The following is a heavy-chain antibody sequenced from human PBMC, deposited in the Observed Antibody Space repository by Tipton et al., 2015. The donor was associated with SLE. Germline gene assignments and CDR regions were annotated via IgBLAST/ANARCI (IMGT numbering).Heavy chain of an antibody. CDR2: VNHRGST. CDR3: ARRRFQSASDY. CDR1: GGSFTYYY. V-gene: IGHV4-34*01. J-gene: IGHJ4*02. D-gene: IGHD2-21*01. Sequence: TLSLTCAVFGGSFTYYYWTWIRQSPGKGLEWIGEVNHRGSTIYNPSLKSRLTISVDRSKNQFSLRLTSVTAADTAVYYCARRRFQSASDYWGQGTLVSVSS.